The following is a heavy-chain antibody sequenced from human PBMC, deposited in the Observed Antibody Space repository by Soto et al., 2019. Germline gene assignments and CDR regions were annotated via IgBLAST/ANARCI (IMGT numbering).Heavy chain of an antibody. CDR3: ARDLVSGSDFWRAYNGGYFDY. J-gene: IGHJ4*02. CDR2: ISPYNGNT. D-gene: IGHD3-3*01. V-gene: IGHV1-18*01. Sequence: QVLLVQSGAEVKRPGASVKVSCKASGYTFRNYGITWVRQAPGQGLEWVAWISPYNGNTNYAQDLQGRVTMTTDTSTSTAYMELRSLTSEDTAMYYCARDLVSGSDFWRAYNGGYFDYWGQGTLVTVSS. CDR1: GYTFRNYG.